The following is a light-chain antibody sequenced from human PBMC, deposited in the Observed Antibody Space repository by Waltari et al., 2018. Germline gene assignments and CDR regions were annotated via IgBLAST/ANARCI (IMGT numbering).Light chain of an antibody. V-gene: IGKV1-9*01. J-gene: IGKJ3*01. CDR1: QGISSY. Sequence: DIQLTQPPSFLSASVGDRVTIPCRASQGISSYSAWYQQKPGKAPNLLISEASTLQKGVPSRFSGTGSETEFTLTISSLQPEDFATYFCQHLNSYPPTFGPGTIVDIK. CDR2: EAS. CDR3: QHLNSYPPT.